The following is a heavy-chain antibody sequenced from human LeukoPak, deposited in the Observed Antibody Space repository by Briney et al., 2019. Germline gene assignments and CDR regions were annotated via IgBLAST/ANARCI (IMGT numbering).Heavy chain of an antibody. CDR2: INHSGST. CDR3: ARGRRITMVRGVHPKNWFDP. Sequence: SETLSLTCAVYGGSFSGYYWNWIRQPPGKGLEWIGEINHSGSTNYNPSLKSRVTISVDTSKNQFSLKLSSVTAADTAVYYCARGRRITMVRGVHPKNWFDPWGQGTLVTVSS. J-gene: IGHJ5*02. V-gene: IGHV4-34*01. CDR1: GGSFSGYY. D-gene: IGHD3-10*01.